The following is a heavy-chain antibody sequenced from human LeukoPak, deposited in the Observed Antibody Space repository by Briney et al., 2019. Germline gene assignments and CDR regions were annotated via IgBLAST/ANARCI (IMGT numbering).Heavy chain of an antibody. CDR1: GFTFSSYG. D-gene: IGHD3-22*01. V-gene: IGHV3-30*18. Sequence: GGSLRLSCAASGFTFSSYGMHWVRQAPGKGLEWVAVISYDGSNKYYADSVKGRFTISRDNSKNTLYLQMNSLRAEDTAVYYCAKDPIPAYYDSSGYLNGMDVWGQGTTVTVSS. J-gene: IGHJ6*02. CDR2: ISYDGSNK. CDR3: AKDPIPAYYDSSGYLNGMDV.